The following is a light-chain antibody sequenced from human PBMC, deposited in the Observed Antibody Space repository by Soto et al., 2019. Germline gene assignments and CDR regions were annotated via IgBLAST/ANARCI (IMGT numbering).Light chain of an antibody. J-gene: IGKJ3*01. CDR1: QSVTSSY. CDR3: QQYGNSPFT. CDR2: GAS. V-gene: IGKV3-20*01. Sequence: EIVLTQSPGTLSLSPGERLTLSCRASQSVTSSYLAWYQHKPGQAPRLLIYGASTKATGTPDRFSGSGSGTDFTLTISRLEPEDFAVYYCQQYGNSPFTFGPGTKVDIK.